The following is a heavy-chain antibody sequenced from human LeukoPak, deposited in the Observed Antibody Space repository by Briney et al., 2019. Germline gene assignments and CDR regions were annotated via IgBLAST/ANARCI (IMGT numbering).Heavy chain of an antibody. Sequence: GGSLRLSCAASGFTFNTYAMTWVRQAPGKGLEWVSAFSATDGSAQYAGSVKGRFTISSDNSKNSLYLQMNSKRAEDKAVYYCEKARIAAAGTGAFDIWGEGTKVTVAS. D-gene: IGHD6-13*01. CDR1: GFTFNTYA. CDR2: FSATDGSA. J-gene: IGHJ3*02. CDR3: EKARIAAAGTGAFDI. V-gene: IGHV3-23*01.